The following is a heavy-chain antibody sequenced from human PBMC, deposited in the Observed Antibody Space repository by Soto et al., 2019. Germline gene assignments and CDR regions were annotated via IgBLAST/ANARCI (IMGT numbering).Heavy chain of an antibody. V-gene: IGHV1-2*04. CDR3: ARERYSDYNLFDY. CDR2: INPSSGDT. D-gene: IGHD5-12*01. J-gene: IGHJ4*02. Sequence: ASVKVSCKASGYTFTNHYLHWVRQAPGQGLQWMGWINPSSGDTNYAQQFQGLATMTRDTSISTAYMELRSLRSDDTAVYYCARERYSDYNLFDYWGQGALVTVSS. CDR1: GYTFTNHY.